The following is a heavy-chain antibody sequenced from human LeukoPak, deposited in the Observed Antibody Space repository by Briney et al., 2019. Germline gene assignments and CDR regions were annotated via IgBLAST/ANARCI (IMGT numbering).Heavy chain of an antibody. J-gene: IGHJ4*02. CDR1: GGSISSGSYY. D-gene: IGHD3-22*01. Sequence: SQTLSLTCTVSGGSISSGSYYWSWIRQPAGKGLEWIGRIYTSGSTSYNPSLKSRVTISVDTSKNQFSLKLSSVTAADTAVYYCARRGHVYDSSGYYYGGGFDYWGQGTLVTVSS. CDR2: IYTSGST. V-gene: IGHV4-61*02. CDR3: ARRGHVYDSSGYYYGGGFDY.